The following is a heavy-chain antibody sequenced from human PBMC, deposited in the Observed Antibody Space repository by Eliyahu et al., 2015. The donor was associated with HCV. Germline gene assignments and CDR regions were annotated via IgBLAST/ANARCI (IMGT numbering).Heavy chain of an antibody. CDR3: ARRGTGVSGAPDYGDVDY. V-gene: IGHV3-48*03. J-gene: IGHJ4*02. D-gene: IGHD4-17*01. Sequence: GGGLVQPGGSLRLSCAASGFTFSSYEMNWVRQAPGKGLEWVSYISSSGSTIYYADSVKGRFTISRDNAKNSLYLQMNSLRAEDTAVYYCARRGTGVSGAPDYGDVDYWGQGTLVTVSS. CDR1: GFTFSSYE. CDR2: ISSSGSTI.